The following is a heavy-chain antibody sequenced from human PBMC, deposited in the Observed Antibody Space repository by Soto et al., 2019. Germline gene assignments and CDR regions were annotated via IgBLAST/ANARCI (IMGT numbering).Heavy chain of an antibody. J-gene: IGHJ3*02. D-gene: IGHD6-13*01. V-gene: IGHV3-30*18. CDR2: ISYDGSNK. CDR3: AKQRGAYSSSWADAFDI. Sequence: QVQLVESGGGVVQPGRSLRLSCAASGFTFSSYGMHWVRQAPGKGLEWVAVISYDGSNKYNADSVKGRFTISRDNSKNTLYLQMNSLRAEDTAVYYCAKQRGAYSSSWADAFDIWGQGTMVTVSS. CDR1: GFTFSSYG.